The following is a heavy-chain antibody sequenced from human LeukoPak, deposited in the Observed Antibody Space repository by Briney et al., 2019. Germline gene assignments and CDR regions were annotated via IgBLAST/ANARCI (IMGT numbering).Heavy chain of an antibody. CDR1: GGSIDTYY. D-gene: IGHD4-17*01. CDR3: ARGRGDYGDYMDS. V-gene: IGHV4-59*01. J-gene: IGHJ4*02. Sequence: SETLSLTCTVSGGSIDTYYWSWFRQPPGKTLEWIGYINFSWSTNYNPSLKSRVTLSVDTSKNELALKLSSVTAADTAVYYCARGRGDYGDYMDSWGQGTLVIVSS. CDR2: INFSWST.